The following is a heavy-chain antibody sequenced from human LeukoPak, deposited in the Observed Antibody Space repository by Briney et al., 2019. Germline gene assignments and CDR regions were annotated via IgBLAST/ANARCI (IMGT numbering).Heavy chain of an antibody. V-gene: IGHV3-23*01. CDR2: ISSSSNNT. D-gene: IGHD2-15*01. Sequence: GGSLRLSCAASGFTFSAYAMSWVRQAPGKGLEWVSTISSSSNNTYYAESVKGRFTISRDNSRTTLSLHMSSLRGDDTAVYYCAKGPLYCSGASCYSVDYWGQGTLVTVSS. CDR3: AKGPLYCSGASCYSVDY. J-gene: IGHJ4*02. CDR1: GFTFSAYA.